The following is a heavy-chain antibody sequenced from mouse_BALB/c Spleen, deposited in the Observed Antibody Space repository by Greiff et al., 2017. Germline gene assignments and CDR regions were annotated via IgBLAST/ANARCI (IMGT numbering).Heavy chain of an antibody. CDR3: ARGLPYPYGYFDV. CDR2: IYPGDGDT. V-gene: IGHV1-87*01. Sequence: VQLQQSGAELARPGASVKLSCKASGYTFTSYWMQWVKQRPGQGLEWIGAIYPGDGDTRYTQKFKGKATLTADKSSSTAYMQLSSLASEDSAVYYCARGLPYPYGYFDVWGAGTTVTVAS. J-gene: IGHJ1*01. D-gene: IGHD2-2*01. CDR1: GYTFTSYW.